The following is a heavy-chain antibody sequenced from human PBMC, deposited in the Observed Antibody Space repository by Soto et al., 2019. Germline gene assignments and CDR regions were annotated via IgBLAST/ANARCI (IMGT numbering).Heavy chain of an antibody. J-gene: IGHJ4*02. Sequence: EVQLVESGGGLVQPGGSLRLSCAASGFTFSSYSMNWVRQAPGKGLEWVSYISSSSSTIYYADSVKGRFTISRDNAKNSLYLQINSLRDEDTAVYYCARDTLSGELDYWGQGTLVTVSS. CDR1: GFTFSSYS. D-gene: IGHD5-12*01. V-gene: IGHV3-48*02. CDR2: ISSSSSTI. CDR3: ARDTLSGELDY.